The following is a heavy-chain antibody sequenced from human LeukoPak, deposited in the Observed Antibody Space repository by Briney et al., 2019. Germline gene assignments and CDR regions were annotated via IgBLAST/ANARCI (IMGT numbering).Heavy chain of an antibody. CDR1: GFTFNNYN. J-gene: IGHJ6*03. V-gene: IGHV3-21*01. Sequence: GGSLRLSCAASGFTFNNYNMNWVRQAPGKALEWVSSITSIGTYIFYADSVKGRFTISRDNAKNSLYLQMNSLRAEDTAVYYCARDTYYDFWSGFENYYYYYMDVWGKGTTVTVSS. CDR2: ITSIGTYI. CDR3: ARDTYYDFWSGFENYYYYYMDV. D-gene: IGHD3-3*01.